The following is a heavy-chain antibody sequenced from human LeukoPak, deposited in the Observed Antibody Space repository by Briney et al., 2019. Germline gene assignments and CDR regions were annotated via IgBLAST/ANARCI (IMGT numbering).Heavy chain of an antibody. CDR3: AVAPVGYGTSPLFDP. D-gene: IGHD5-12*01. CDR2: IYYSGST. J-gene: IGHJ5*02. Sequence: SETLSLTCTVSGGSISSSSYYWGWIRQPPGKGLEWIGSIYYSGSTYYNPSLKSRVTISVDTSKNQFSLKLSSVTAADTAVYYCAVAPVGYGTSPLFDPWGQGTLVTVSS. CDR1: GGSISSSSYY. V-gene: IGHV4-39*01.